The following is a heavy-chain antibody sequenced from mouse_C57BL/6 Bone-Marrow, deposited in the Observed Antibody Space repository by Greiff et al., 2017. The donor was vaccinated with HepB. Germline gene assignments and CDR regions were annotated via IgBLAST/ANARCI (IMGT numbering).Heavy chain of an antibody. CDR1: GYAFTNYL. CDR3: ARSEAIITTSRGWFAY. V-gene: IGHV1-54*01. J-gene: IGHJ3*01. D-gene: IGHD1-1*01. Sequence: VQLQESGAELVRPGTSVKVSCKASGYAFTNYLIEWVKQRPGQGLEWIGVINPGSGGTNYNEKFKGKATLTADKSSSTAYMQLSSLTSEDSAVYFCARSEAIITTSRGWFAYWGQGTLVTVSA. CDR2: INPGSGGT.